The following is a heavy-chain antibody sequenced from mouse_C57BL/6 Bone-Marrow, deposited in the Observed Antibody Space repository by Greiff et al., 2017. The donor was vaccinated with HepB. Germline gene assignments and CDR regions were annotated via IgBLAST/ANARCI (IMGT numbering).Heavy chain of an antibody. CDR1: GYTFTSYW. J-gene: IGHJ2*01. CDR3: ARLDLWLRRIGGY. D-gene: IGHD2-2*01. CDR2: INPSSGYT. V-gene: IGHV1-7*01. Sequence: VQLVESGAELAKPGASVKLSCKASGYTFTSYWMHWVKQRPGQGLEWIGYINPSSGYTKYNQKFKDKATLTADKSSSTAYMQLINLTYEDSAVYYCARLDLWLRRIGGYWGKGTTLTVST.